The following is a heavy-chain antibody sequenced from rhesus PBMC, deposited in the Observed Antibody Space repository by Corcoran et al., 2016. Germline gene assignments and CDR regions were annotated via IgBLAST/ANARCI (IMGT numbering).Heavy chain of an antibody. D-gene: IGHD6S26*01. CDR2: IVGGSGST. CDR3: LGSGWSGF. CDR1: GYSISSGYG. Sequence: QVQLQESGPGLVKPSETLSLTCAVSGYSISSGYGWGWIRQPPGKGLEWIGQIVGGSGSTHNNPSLKSRVTVSKDPSKNQFSLRLTSVTAADTAGYYCLGSGWSGFWGQGVLVTVSS. V-gene: IGHV4-127*01. J-gene: IGHJ4*01.